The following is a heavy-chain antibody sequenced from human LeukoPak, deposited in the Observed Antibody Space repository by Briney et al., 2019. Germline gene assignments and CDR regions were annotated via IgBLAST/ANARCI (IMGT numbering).Heavy chain of an antibody. CDR3: ARDVGRHCTNGVCYHPWFDP. Sequence: ASVTVSCKASGYTFTSYGISWVRQAPGQGLEWMGWISAYNGNTNYAQKRQGRVTMTTDTSTSTAYMELRSLRSDDTAVYYCARDVGRHCTNGVCYHPWFDPWGQGTLVTVSS. D-gene: IGHD2-8*01. CDR2: ISAYNGNT. V-gene: IGHV1-18*01. CDR1: GYTFTSYG. J-gene: IGHJ5*02.